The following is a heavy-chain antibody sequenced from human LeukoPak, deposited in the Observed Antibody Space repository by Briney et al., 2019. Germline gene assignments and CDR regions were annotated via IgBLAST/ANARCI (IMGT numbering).Heavy chain of an antibody. Sequence: SETLSLTCTVSGGSISSSSYYWGWIRQPPGKGLEWIGSIYYSGSTYYNPSLKSRVTISVDTSKNQFSLKLSSVAAADTAVYYCASIIAARQWYFDYWGQGTLVTVSS. CDR3: ASIIAARQWYFDY. D-gene: IGHD6-6*01. CDR2: IYYSGST. V-gene: IGHV4-39*01. J-gene: IGHJ4*02. CDR1: GGSISSSSYY.